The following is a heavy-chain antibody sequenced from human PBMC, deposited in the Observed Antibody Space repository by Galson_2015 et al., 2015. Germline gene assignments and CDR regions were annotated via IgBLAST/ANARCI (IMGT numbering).Heavy chain of an antibody. Sequence: GGTFSIYAISWVRQAPGQGLEWIGGIIPIFGTANYAQKFQGRVTITADESTSTAYMELSSLRSEDTAVYYCTNWGSSYWFDPWGQGTLVTVSS. V-gene: IGHV1-69*01. D-gene: IGHD7-27*01. CDR1: GGTFSIYA. CDR2: IIPIFGTA. J-gene: IGHJ5*02. CDR3: TNWGSSYWFDP.